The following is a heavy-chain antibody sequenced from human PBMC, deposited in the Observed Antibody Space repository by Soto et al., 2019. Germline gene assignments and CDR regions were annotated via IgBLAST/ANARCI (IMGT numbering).Heavy chain of an antibody. CDR2: INPGNGYS. CDR3: ASRPGLDTGPFDY. V-gene: IGHV1-3*01. J-gene: IGHJ4*02. Sequence: QVHLVQSGAEVREPGASVKISCKASGFTFTTHPIHWVRQAPDQRLEWMGWINPGNGYSDYSQKFQGRVTFTRDTSANTAYMELNSLRAEDTALYYCASRPGLDTGPFDYCGQGTLVTVSS. D-gene: IGHD1-1*01. CDR1: GFTFTTHP.